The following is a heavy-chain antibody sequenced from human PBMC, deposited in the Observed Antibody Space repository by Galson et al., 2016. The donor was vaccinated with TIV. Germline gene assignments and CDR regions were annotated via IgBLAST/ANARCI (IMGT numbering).Heavy chain of an antibody. D-gene: IGHD3-3*01. CDR3: ARGGVTTDFWSNYYPRGMDV. CDR1: GYTFPSYT. V-gene: IGHV1-3*01. CDR2: INAGNGNT. Sequence: SVKVSCKASGYTFPSYTMHWVRQAPGQRLDWMGWINAGNGNTRYSQQFQGRVTITRDTSASTAYMDLSSLKSEDTAVYYCARGGVTTDFWSNYYPRGMDVWGQGTTVTVSS. J-gene: IGHJ6*02.